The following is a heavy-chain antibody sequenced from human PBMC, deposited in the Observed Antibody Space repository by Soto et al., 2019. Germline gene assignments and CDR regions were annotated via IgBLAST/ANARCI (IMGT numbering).Heavy chain of an antibody. J-gene: IGHJ6*02. CDR1: GFTVSNNY. Sequence: EVQLVESGGGLVQPGGSLRLSCAASGFTVSNNYMSWVRQAPGKGLEWVAVIYSGGNTYYADSVKGRFTISRDNSKNMLYLQMNNLRVEDTAVYYCARGASIAGVPALDVWGQGTTVTVSS. CDR3: ARGASIAGVPALDV. D-gene: IGHD2-2*01. V-gene: IGHV3-66*01. CDR2: IYSGGNT.